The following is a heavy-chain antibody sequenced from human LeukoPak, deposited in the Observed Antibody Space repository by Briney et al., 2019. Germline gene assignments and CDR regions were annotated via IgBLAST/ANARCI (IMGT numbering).Heavy chain of an antibody. V-gene: IGHV3-66*01. D-gene: IGHD5-18*01. CDR2: IYAGGST. Sequence: PGGSLRLSCAASGFIFSSNYMNWVRQAPGKGLEWVSVIYAGGSTFYADSVKGRFTISRDNSKSTLYLQMNSLRAEDTAVYYCARGGYGGIDYWGQGTRVTVSS. J-gene: IGHJ4*02. CDR3: ARGGYGGIDY. CDR1: GFIFSSNY.